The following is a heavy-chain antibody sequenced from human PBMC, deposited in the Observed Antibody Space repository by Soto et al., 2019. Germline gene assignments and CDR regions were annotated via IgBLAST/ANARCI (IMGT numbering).Heavy chain of an antibody. CDR3: ARGKILYNWFDP. Sequence: SETLSLTCAVYGESFSGYYWRGIRQPPGKGLEWIGEINHSGSTNYKPSLKSRVTISVDTSKNQFSLKLSSVTAADTAVYYCARGKILYNWFDPWGQGTLVTVS. J-gene: IGHJ5*02. CDR2: INHSGST. CDR1: GESFSGYY. V-gene: IGHV4-34*01.